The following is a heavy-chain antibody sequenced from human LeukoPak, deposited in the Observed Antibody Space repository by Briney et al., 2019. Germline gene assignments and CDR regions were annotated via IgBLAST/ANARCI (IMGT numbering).Heavy chain of an antibody. J-gene: IGHJ4*02. Sequence: GGSLRLSCAASGFTFSSYWMHWVRQAPGKGLVWVSRINSDESSTSYADSVKGRFTISRDNAKNTLYLQMNSLRAKDTAVYYCARAPSSPYYYDSSGSFDYWGQGTLVTVSS. CDR3: ARAPSSPYYYDSSGSFDY. D-gene: IGHD3-22*01. CDR1: GFTFSSYW. V-gene: IGHV3-74*01. CDR2: INSDESST.